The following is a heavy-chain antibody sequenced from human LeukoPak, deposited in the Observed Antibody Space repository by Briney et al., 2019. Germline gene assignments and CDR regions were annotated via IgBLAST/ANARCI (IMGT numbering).Heavy chain of an antibody. J-gene: IGHJ4*02. CDR2: IYYSGST. V-gene: IGHV4-39*07. CDR1: GGSISSSSYY. CDR3: ARAIAAAFFDY. Sequence: PSETLSLTCTVSGGSISSSSYYWGWIRQPPGKGLEWIGSIYYSGSTYYNPSLKSRVTISVDTSKNQFSLKLSSVTAADTAVYYCARAIAAAFFDYWGQGTLVTVSS. D-gene: IGHD6-13*01.